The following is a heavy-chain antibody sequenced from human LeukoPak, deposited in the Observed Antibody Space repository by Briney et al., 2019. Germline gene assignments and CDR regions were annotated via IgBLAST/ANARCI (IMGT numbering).Heavy chain of an antibody. J-gene: IGHJ6*03. CDR2: IWYDGSDK. CDR3: ARDPSNYYMDV. Sequence: GGSLRLSCAASGFTFSSYGMHWVRQAPGRGLEWVTVIWYDGSDKYYADSVKGRFTISRDNSKNTLYLQMNSLRAEDTAVYYCARDPSNYYMDVWGKGTTVTVSS. V-gene: IGHV3-33*01. CDR1: GFTFSSYG.